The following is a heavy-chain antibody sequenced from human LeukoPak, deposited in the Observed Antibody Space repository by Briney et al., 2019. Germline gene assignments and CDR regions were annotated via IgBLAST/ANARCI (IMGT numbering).Heavy chain of an antibody. J-gene: IGHJ3*02. CDR1: GFTFGHFE. CDR2: ISNTGSTI. D-gene: IGHD3-22*01. CDR3: ARDRDYYYDITAPGAFDI. V-gene: IGHV3-48*03. Sequence: PGGSLRLSCAASGFTFGHFEMNWVRQAPGKGLEWVSYISNTGSTIYYADSVKGRFSISRDNVKNSLYLEMNSLRAEDTAVYYCARDRDYYYDITAPGAFDIWGQGTMVTVSS.